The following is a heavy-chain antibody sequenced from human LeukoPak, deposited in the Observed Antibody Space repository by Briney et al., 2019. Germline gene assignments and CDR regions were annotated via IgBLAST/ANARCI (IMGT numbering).Heavy chain of an antibody. Sequence: SETLSLTRAVSGGSISSNNWWIWVRQSPEKGLEWIGEIYHDGSTNYNPSLKSRVTISMDKSKNQLSLKLNFVTAADTAVYYCARDRGGYTYSHDYWGQGTLVTVS. D-gene: IGHD5-18*01. J-gene: IGHJ4*02. CDR3: ARDRGGYTYSHDY. V-gene: IGHV4-4*02. CDR1: GGSISSNNW. CDR2: IYHDGST.